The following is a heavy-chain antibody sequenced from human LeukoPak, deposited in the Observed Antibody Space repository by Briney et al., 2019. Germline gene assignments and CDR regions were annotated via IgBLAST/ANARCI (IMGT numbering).Heavy chain of an antibody. V-gene: IGHV3-30-3*01. J-gene: IGHJ4*02. CDR3: ARLWGDVTIFDY. Sequence: PGRSLRLSCAASGFTFSSYAMHWVRQAPGKGLEWVAVISYDGSNKYYADSVKGRFTISRDNSKNTLYLQMNSLRAEDTAVYYCARLWGDVTIFDYWGQGTLVTVSS. D-gene: IGHD3-10*01. CDR2: ISYDGSNK. CDR1: GFTFSSYA.